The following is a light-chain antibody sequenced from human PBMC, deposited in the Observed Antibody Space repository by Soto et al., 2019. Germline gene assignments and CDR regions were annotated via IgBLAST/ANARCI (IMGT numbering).Light chain of an antibody. Sequence: QSALTQPASVSGSPGQSITISCTGTNSDVGGYKYVSWYQQHPGKAPKLMIYEVNNRPSGVSNRFSGSKSGNTASLTISGLQVEDETDYYCSSYSSTTTLVFGGGTKLTVL. V-gene: IGLV2-14*01. J-gene: IGLJ3*02. CDR3: SSYSSTTTLV. CDR1: NSDVGGYKY. CDR2: EVN.